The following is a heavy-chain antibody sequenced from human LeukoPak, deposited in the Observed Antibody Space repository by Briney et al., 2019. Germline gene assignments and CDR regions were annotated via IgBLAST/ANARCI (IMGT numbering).Heavy chain of an antibody. D-gene: IGHD1-26*01. CDR2: ISYDGSNK. Sequence: PGRSLRLSCAASGFTFSSYGMHWVRQAPGKGLELVAVISYDGSNKYYADSVKGRFTISRDNSKNTLYLQMNSLRAEDTAVYYCANGGIVGATTDWEYYFDYWGQGTLVTVSS. CDR3: ANGGIVGATTDWEYYFDY. V-gene: IGHV3-30*18. CDR1: GFTFSSYG. J-gene: IGHJ4*02.